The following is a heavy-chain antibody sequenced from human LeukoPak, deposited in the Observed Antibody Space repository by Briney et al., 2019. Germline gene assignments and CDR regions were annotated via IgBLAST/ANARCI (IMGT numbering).Heavy chain of an antibody. D-gene: IGHD2-2*01. V-gene: IGHV3-74*01. CDR1: GNYW. J-gene: IGHJ4*02. CDR2: VNSDGSWT. CDR3: VSFYETN. Sequence: GGSLRLSCAASGNYWMHWVRQAPGKGLVWVSHVNSDGSWTSHADSVKGRFTISKDNAKNTVYLQMNNLRTEDTAVYYCVSFYETNWGRGTLVTVSS.